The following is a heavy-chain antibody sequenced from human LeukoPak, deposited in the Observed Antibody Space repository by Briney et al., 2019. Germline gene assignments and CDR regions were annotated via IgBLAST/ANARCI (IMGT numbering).Heavy chain of an antibody. CDR2: INHSGST. CDR3: ARGLGPPAGTYYFDY. Sequence: SETLSLTCAVYGGSFSGYYWSWIRQPPGKGLEWIGEINHSGSTNYNPSLKSRVTISVDTSKNQFSLKLSSVTAADTAVYYCARGLGPPAGTYYFDYWGQGTLVTVSS. J-gene: IGHJ4*02. CDR1: GGSFSGYY. D-gene: IGHD6-19*01. V-gene: IGHV4-34*01.